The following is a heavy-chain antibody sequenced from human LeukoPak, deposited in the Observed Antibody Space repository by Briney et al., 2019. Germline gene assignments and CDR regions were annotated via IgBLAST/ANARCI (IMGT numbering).Heavy chain of an antibody. V-gene: IGHV4-61*01. Sequence: SDTLSLTCTVSGGSVSSVSDYWSWIRQPPGKGLEWIGYIYYSGSTNYNPSLKSLVTISVDTSKNQFSLKLSSVTAADTAVYYCARDRGDSGSSFDYWGQGTLVTVSS. D-gene: IGHD1-26*01. CDR1: GGSVSSVSDY. CDR3: ARDRGDSGSSFDY. CDR2: IYYSGST. J-gene: IGHJ4*02.